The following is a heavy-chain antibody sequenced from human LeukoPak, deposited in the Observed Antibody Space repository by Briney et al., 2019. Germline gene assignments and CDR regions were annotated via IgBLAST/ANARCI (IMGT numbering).Heavy chain of an antibody. J-gene: IGHJ4*02. CDR2: ISSSGSTI. V-gene: IGHV3-11*04. CDR1: GFTFSDYY. Sequence: GGSLRLSCAASGFTFSDYYMSWIRQAPGEGLEWVSYISSSGSTIYYADSVKGRFTISRDNAKNSLYLQMNSLRAEDTAVYYCARGLGYCSGGSCRHPFEYWGQGTLVTVSS. CDR3: ARGLGYCSGGSCRHPFEY. D-gene: IGHD2-15*01.